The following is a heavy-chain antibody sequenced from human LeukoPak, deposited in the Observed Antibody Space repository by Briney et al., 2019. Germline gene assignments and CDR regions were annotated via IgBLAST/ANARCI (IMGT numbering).Heavy chain of an antibody. D-gene: IGHD5-18*01. CDR2: ISSSSSTI. V-gene: IGHV3-48*01. J-gene: IGHJ4*02. Sequence: PGGSLRLSCAASGFTFSSYSMNWVHQAPGKGLEWVSYISSSSSTIYYADSVKGRFTISRDNAKNSLYLQMNSLRAEDTAVYYCARAPYSNFDYWGQGTLVTVSS. CDR3: ARAPYSNFDY. CDR1: GFTFSSYS.